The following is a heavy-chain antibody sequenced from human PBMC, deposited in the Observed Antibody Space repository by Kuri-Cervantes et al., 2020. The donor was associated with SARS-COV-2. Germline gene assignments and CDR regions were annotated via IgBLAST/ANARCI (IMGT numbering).Heavy chain of an antibody. V-gene: IGHV3-21*06. CDR3: ARAYGDYVFREGLDS. Sequence: GGSLRLSCGASGFTFKSYTMNWVRQAPGKGLEWVSGIGPSNTYIYYADSVKGRFIISRDNAKNSLYLQMNSLRVEDTALYYCARAYGDYVFREGLDSWGQGTLVTVSS. D-gene: IGHD4-17*01. J-gene: IGHJ4*02. CDR2: IGPSNTYI. CDR1: GFTFKSYT.